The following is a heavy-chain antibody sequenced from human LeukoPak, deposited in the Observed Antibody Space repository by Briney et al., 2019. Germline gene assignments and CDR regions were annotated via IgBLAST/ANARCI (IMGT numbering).Heavy chain of an antibody. D-gene: IGHD2-2*01. CDR3: ARGEVVPAAMASPVDY. V-gene: IGHV3-21*01. CDR1: GFTFSSYS. CDR2: ISSSSSYI. Sequence: GGSLRLSCAASGFTFSSYSMNWVRQAPGKGLEWVSSISSSSSYIYYADSVKGRFTISRDNAKNSLYLQMNSLRAEDTAVYYCARGEVVPAAMASPVDYWGQGTLVTVSS. J-gene: IGHJ4*02.